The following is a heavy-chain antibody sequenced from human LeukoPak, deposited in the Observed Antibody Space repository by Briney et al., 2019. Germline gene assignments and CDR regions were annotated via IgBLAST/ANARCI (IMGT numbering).Heavy chain of an antibody. CDR2: ISWNSGSI. J-gene: IGHJ4*02. Sequence: GGSLRLSCAASGFTFDDYAMHWVRQAPGKGLEWVSGISWNSGSIGYADSVKGRFTISRDNAKNSLYLQMNSLRAEDMALYYCAKGDGYSYGLIDYWGQGTLVTVSS. D-gene: IGHD5-18*01. CDR3: AKGDGYSYGLIDY. V-gene: IGHV3-9*03. CDR1: GFTFDDYA.